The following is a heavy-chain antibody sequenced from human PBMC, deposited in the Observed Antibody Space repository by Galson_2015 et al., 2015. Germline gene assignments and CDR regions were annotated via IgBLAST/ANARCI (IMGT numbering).Heavy chain of an antibody. CDR3: ARGRYSYGLNWFDP. Sequence: SLRLSCAASGFTFSSYEMNWVRQAPGKGLEWVSYISSSGSTIYYADSVKGRFTISRDNAKNSLYLQMNSLRAEDTAVYYCARGRYSYGLNWFDPWGQGALVTVSS. CDR2: ISSSGSTI. V-gene: IGHV3-48*03. D-gene: IGHD5-18*01. J-gene: IGHJ5*02. CDR1: GFTFSSYE.